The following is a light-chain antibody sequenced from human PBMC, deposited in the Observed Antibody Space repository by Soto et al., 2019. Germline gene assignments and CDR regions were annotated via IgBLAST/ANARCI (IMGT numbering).Light chain of an antibody. V-gene: IGLV2-23*02. CDR2: EVV. CDR1: SSDVGPYNL. CDR3: CSYAGSSMFV. J-gene: IGLJ2*01. Sequence: QLVLTQPASVSGSPGQSITISCTGSSSDVGPYNLVSWYQHHPGKAPKLMISEVVKRPSGVSNRFSGSKSGNTASLTISGLQAEDEADYYCCSYAGSSMFVFGGGTKVTVL.